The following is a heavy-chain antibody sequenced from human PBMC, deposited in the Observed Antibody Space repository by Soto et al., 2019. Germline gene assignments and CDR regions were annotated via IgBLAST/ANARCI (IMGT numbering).Heavy chain of an antibody. D-gene: IGHD4-17*01. CDR1: GFSLSTSGVG. CDR2: ISWDDDK. V-gene: IGHV2-5*02. Sequence: SGPTLVNPTQTLTLTCTFSGFSLSTSGVGVGWIRQPPGKALEWLALISWDDDKRYSPSLKSRLTITKDTSKNQVVLTMTNMYPVDTATYYCALPTVRAYYYGMDVWGQGTTVTVSS. J-gene: IGHJ6*02. CDR3: ALPTVRAYYYGMDV.